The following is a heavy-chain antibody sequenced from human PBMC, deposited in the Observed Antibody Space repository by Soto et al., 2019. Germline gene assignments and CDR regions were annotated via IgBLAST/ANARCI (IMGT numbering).Heavy chain of an antibody. J-gene: IGHJ6*02. CDR2: IDPSDSYT. V-gene: IGHV5-10-1*01. Sequence: PGESLKISCKGSVYSFISYWISWVRQMPGKGLEWMGRIDPSDSYTNYSPSFQGHVTISADKSISTAYLQWSSLKASDTAMYYCARHGSGYGGSYYYYYGMDVWGQGTTVTVSS. D-gene: IGHD5-12*01. CDR1: VYSFISYW. CDR3: ARHGSGYGGSYYYYYGMDV.